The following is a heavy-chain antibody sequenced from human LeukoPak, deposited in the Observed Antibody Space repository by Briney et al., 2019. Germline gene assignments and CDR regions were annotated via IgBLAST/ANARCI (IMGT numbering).Heavy chain of an antibody. CDR1: GFTFSSYS. CDR2: ISSSSSTI. CDR3: ARDEILDTAMGV. D-gene: IGHD5-18*01. J-gene: IGHJ6*02. V-gene: IGHV3-48*01. Sequence: PGGSLRLSCAASGFTFSSYSMNWVRQAPGKGLEWVSYISSSSSTIYYAGSVKGRFTISRDNAKNSLYLQMNSLRAEDTAVYYCARDEILDTAMGVWGQGTTVTVSS.